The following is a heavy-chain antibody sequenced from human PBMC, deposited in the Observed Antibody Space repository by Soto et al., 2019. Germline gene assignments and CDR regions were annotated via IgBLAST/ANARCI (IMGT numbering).Heavy chain of an antibody. J-gene: IGHJ4*02. CDR1: GFSLSTSGVG. Sequence: QITLKESGPTLVKPTQTLTLTCTISGFSLSTSGVGVGWIRQPPGKALDWLALIYWDGDKRYSPSLKTRLTITNDTSKNQVVLTMTNMDPVDTATYYCVRVLWFGELTWGQGTLVTVSS. D-gene: IGHD3-10*01. CDR3: VRVLWFGELT. V-gene: IGHV2-5*02. CDR2: IYWDGDK.